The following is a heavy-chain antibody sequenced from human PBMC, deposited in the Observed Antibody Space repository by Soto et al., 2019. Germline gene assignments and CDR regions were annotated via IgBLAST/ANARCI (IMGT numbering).Heavy chain of an antibody. Sequence: QPGGSLRLSCAASGFTFSSYGMHWVRQAPGKGLEWVAVISYDGSNKYYADSVKGRFTISRDNSKNTLYLQMNSLRAEDTAVYYCAKAAWDIVVVPAAKNLFSWFDPWGQGTLVTVSS. CDR2: ISYDGSNK. CDR3: AKAAWDIVVVPAAKNLFSWFDP. V-gene: IGHV3-30*18. D-gene: IGHD2-2*01. CDR1: GFTFSSYG. J-gene: IGHJ5*02.